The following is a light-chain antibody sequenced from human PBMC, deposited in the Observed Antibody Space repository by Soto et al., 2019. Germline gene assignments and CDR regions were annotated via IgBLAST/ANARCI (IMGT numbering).Light chain of an antibody. CDR1: QSVRSRY. CDR2: DAS. CDR3: QRYGSSVT. J-gene: IGKJ4*01. V-gene: IGKV3-20*01. Sequence: DIALTQSPGTLSLSPGERATLSCRASQSVRSRYLAWYQQKAGQAPRLLIYDASRRATGIPDRSSGSGSGTDFTLTISSMEPEYFAVYCCQRYGSSVTFGGGTKVEIK.